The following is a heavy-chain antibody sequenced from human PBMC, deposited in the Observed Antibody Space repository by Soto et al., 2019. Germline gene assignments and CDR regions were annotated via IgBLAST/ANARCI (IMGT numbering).Heavy chain of an antibody. J-gene: IGHJ4*02. CDR3: ARGDGFTVTTFYFDY. D-gene: IGHD4-17*01. Sequence: ASVKVSCKASGGTFSSYAISWVRQAPGQGLEWMGGIIPIFGTANYAQKFQGRVTITADESTSTAYMELSSLRSEDTAVYYCARGDGFTVTTFYFDYWGQGTLVTVSS. V-gene: IGHV1-69*13. CDR1: GGTFSSYA. CDR2: IIPIFGTA.